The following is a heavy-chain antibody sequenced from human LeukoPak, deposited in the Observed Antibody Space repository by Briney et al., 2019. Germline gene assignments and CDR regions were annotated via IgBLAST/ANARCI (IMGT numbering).Heavy chain of an antibody. Sequence: ASVKVSCKASGYTFTGYYMHWVRQAPGQGLEWMGWINPNSGGTNYAQKFQGRVTMTRDTSISTAYMELSRLRSDDTAVYYCVRVEGGWDSSGYYFEYFQHWGQGTLVTVSS. CDR3: VRVEGGWDSSGYYFEYFQH. CDR2: INPNSGGT. D-gene: IGHD3-22*01. J-gene: IGHJ1*01. CDR1: GYTFTGYY. V-gene: IGHV1-2*02.